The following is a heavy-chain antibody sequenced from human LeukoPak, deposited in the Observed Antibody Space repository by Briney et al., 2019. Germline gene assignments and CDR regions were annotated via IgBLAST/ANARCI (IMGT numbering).Heavy chain of an antibody. CDR3: ARDGTYSNYFNTHFDY. Sequence: GSLRLSCAASGFTFSSYAMSWVRQAPGEGLEYVSAISSNGGSTYYANSVKGRFTISRDNSKNTLYLQMGSLRAEDMAVYYCARDGTYSNYFNTHFDYWGQGTLVTVSS. V-gene: IGHV3-64*01. CDR2: ISSNGGST. J-gene: IGHJ4*02. CDR1: GFTFSSYA. D-gene: IGHD4-11*01.